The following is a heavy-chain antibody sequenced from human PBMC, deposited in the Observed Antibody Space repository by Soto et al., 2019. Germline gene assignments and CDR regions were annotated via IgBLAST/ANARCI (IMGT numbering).Heavy chain of an antibody. V-gene: IGHV1-8*01. CDR2: MNPNSGNT. Sequence: ASVKVSCKASGYTFTSYDINWVRQATGRGLEWMGWMNPNSGNTGYAQKFQGRVTMTRNTSISTAYMELSSLRSEDTAVYYCARQEGYCSSTSCYPEVDYWGQGTLVTVSS. D-gene: IGHD2-2*01. CDR1: GYTFTSYD. CDR3: ARQEGYCSSTSCYPEVDY. J-gene: IGHJ4*02.